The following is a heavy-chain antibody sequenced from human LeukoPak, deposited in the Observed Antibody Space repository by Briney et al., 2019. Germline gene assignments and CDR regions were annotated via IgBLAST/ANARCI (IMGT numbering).Heavy chain of an antibody. CDR3: ARVLCGASPWYLDY. J-gene: IGHJ4*02. CDR2: IYYSGTA. D-gene: IGHD4-17*01. Sequence: SETLSLTCAVSGGSITTTSYFWGWIRQPPGKGLEWIGNIYYSGTAHYNPSLQSRVTISVDTSKNQFSLKVSSVTAADTAVYYCARVLCGASPWYLDYWGQGTLVTVSS. CDR1: GGSITTTSYF. V-gene: IGHV4-39*01.